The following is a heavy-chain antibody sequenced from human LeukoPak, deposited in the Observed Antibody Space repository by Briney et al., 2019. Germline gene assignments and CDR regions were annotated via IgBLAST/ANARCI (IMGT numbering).Heavy chain of an antibody. CDR1: GYTFTGYF. D-gene: IGHD1-26*01. Sequence: ASVKVSCKASGYTFTGYFTHWVRQAPGQGLEWMGRINLNSGGTYYAQNFQRRVTMTRDTSISTAYVELTRLTSDDTAVYYCARDLSSTSNWEFDYWGQGTLVTVSS. J-gene: IGHJ4*02. CDR2: INLNSGGT. V-gene: IGHV1-2*06. CDR3: ARDLSSTSNWEFDY.